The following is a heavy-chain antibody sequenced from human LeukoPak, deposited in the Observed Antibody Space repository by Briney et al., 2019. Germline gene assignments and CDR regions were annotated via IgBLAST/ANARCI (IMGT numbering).Heavy chain of an antibody. J-gene: IGHJ6*02. CDR3: ARKAAPAMDV. Sequence: GGSLRLSCAASGFTFSSYWMSWVRQAPGKGLEWVANIKQDGSERYYVDSVKGRFTISRDNAKSSLYLQMNSLRAEDTAVYYCARKAAPAMDVWGQGTTVTVTS. CDR1: GFTFSSYW. CDR2: IKQDGSER. V-gene: IGHV3-7*01. D-gene: IGHD6-6*01.